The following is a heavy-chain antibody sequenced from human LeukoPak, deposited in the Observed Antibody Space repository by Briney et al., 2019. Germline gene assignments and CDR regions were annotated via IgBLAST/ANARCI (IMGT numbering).Heavy chain of an antibody. CDR1: GYTFTGYY. V-gene: IGHV1-2*02. D-gene: IGHD6-19*01. Sequence: ASVKVSCKASGYTFTGYYMHWVRQAPGQGLEWMGWINPNSGGTNYAQKFQGRVTMTRDTSISTAYMELSRLRSDDTAGYYCARVEVLQWLVRRWFDPWGQGTLVTVSS. J-gene: IGHJ5*02. CDR2: INPNSGGT. CDR3: ARVEVLQWLVRRWFDP.